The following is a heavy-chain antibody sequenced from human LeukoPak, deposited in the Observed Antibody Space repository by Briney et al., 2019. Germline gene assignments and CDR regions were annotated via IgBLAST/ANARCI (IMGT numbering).Heavy chain of an antibody. CDR3: AGGRGLTSVPDY. V-gene: IGHV3-23*01. D-gene: IGHD1-1*01. CDR2: ISGSGGST. J-gene: IGHJ4*02. Sequence: GGSLRLSCAASGFTFSSYAMTWVRQAPGKGLEWVSAISGSGGSTYYADSVKGRFTIPRDNSKNTLYLQMNSLRAEDTALYYCAGGRGLTSVPDYWGQGTLVTVSS. CDR1: GFTFSSYA.